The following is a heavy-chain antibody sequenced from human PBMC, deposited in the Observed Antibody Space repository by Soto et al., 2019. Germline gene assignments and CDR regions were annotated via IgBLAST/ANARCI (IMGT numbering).Heavy chain of an antibody. D-gene: IGHD2-15*01. CDR2: ISGSGGST. J-gene: IGHJ4*02. Sequence: GGSLRLSCAASGFTFSSYAMSWVRQAPGKGLEWVSAISGSGGSTYYADSVKGRFTISRDNSKKTLYLQMNSLRAEDTAVYYCAKTICSGGSCYLQVRMEFDYWGQGTLVTVSS. CDR3: AKTICSGGSCYLQVRMEFDY. V-gene: IGHV3-23*01. CDR1: GFTFSSYA.